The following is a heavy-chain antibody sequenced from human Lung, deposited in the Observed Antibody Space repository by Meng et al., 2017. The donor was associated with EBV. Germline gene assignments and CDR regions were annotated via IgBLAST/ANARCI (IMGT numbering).Heavy chain of an antibody. D-gene: IGHD2-15*01. CDR2: IYYSGST. CDR1: GGSISSYY. J-gene: IGHJ5*02. CDR3: ASLVAATRWFDP. V-gene: IGHV4-59*01. Sequence: QVHLQESGPGLVKPSDTLSLPCTVSGGSISSYYWSWIRQPPGKGLEWIGYIYYSGSTNYNPSLKSRVTISVDTSKNQFSLNLSSVTAADTAVYYCASLVAATRWFDPWGQGTLVTVSS.